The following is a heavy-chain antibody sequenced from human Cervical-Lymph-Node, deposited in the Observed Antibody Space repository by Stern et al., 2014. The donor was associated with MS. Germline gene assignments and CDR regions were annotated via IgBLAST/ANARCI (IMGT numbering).Heavy chain of an antibody. V-gene: IGHV4-59*11. CDR2: IYYRGTT. CDR3: ARATDL. J-gene: IGHJ5*02. Sequence: QVQLQESAPGLLGPSETLSLTCNVSGASITSHFWSWIRQPPGKGLEWIGYIYYRGTTNYNASLKGRVAISINTSKTQFSLRLSSVTAADTAVYYCARATDLWGQGILVTVSS. CDR1: GASITSHF.